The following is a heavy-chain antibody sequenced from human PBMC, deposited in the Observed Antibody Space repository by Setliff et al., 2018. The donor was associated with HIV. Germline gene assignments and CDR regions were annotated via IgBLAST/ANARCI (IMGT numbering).Heavy chain of an antibody. J-gene: IGHJ5*02. D-gene: IGHD6-13*01. CDR1: NYSISSGYY. CDR2: MYHSGST. CDR3: AIKGAATGTGWFDP. V-gene: IGHV4-38-2*01. Sequence: TSETLSLTCAVSNYSISSGYYWGWIRQSPGKGLEWIGSMYHSGSTYSNPSLKSRVTISVDTSKNQFSLKLNSVTAADTAVYYCAIKGAATGTGWFDPWGQGTLVTVSS.